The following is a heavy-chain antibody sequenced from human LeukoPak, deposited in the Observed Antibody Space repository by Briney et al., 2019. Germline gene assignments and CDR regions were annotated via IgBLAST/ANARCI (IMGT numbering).Heavy chain of an antibody. CDR3: ATRGFTGYSSVEEDY. Sequence: GGSLRLSCAASGFTFSSYAMSWVRQAPGKGLEWVSAISGNGGSTYYADSVKGRFTISRDNSKNTLYLQMNSLRAEDTAVYYCATRGFTGYSSVEEDYRGQGTLVTVSS. D-gene: IGHD6-19*01. CDR2: ISGNGGST. V-gene: IGHV3-23*01. CDR1: GFTFSSYA. J-gene: IGHJ4*02.